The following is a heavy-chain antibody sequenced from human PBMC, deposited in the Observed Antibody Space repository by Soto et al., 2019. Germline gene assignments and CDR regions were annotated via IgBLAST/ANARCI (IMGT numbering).Heavy chain of an antibody. CDR1: GFTFDDYG. V-gene: IGHV3-20*01. D-gene: IGHD2-2*01. Sequence: GGSLRLSCAASGFTFDDYGMSWVRQAPGKGLEWVSGINWNGGSTGYADSVKGRFTISRDNAKNSLYLQMNSLRAEDTALYHCARVASRGSSTSLDYFDYWGQGTLVTVSS. CDR2: INWNGGST. CDR3: ARVASRGSSTSLDYFDY. J-gene: IGHJ4*02.